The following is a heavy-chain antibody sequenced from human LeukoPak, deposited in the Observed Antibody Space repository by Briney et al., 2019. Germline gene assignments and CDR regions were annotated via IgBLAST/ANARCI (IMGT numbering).Heavy chain of an antibody. Sequence: ASVKVSCKASGYTFTGYYMHWVRQAPGQGLEWMGWINPNSGGTNYAQKFQGRVTMTRDTSISTAYMELSRLRSDDTAVYYCARDPGYCSSTSCLNYYYGMDVWGQGTTVTVSS. J-gene: IGHJ6*02. CDR2: INPNSGGT. CDR1: GYTFTGYY. D-gene: IGHD2-2*01. CDR3: ARDPGYCSSTSCLNYYYGMDV. V-gene: IGHV1-2*02.